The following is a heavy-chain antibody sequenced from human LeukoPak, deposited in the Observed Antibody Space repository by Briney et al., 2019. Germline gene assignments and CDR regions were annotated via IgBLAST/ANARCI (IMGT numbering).Heavy chain of an antibody. D-gene: IGHD4-17*01. CDR1: GFTFSSYE. Sequence: PGGSLRLSCAASGFTFSSYEMNWVRQAPGKGLEWVSYISSSGCTIYYADSVKGRFTISRDNAKNSLYLQMNSLRAEDTAVYYCARVDYGDNYGMDVWGKGTTVTVSS. J-gene: IGHJ6*04. CDR3: ARVDYGDNYGMDV. V-gene: IGHV3-48*03. CDR2: ISSSGCTI.